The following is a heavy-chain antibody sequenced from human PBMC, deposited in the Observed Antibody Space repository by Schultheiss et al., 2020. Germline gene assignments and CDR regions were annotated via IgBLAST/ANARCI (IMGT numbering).Heavy chain of an antibody. CDR1: GFTFSNAW. D-gene: IGHD6-13*01. Sequence: GGSLRLSFAASGFTFSNAWMNWVRQAPGKGLEWVSAISGSGGSTYYADSVKGRFTISRDNAKNSLYLQMNSLRAEDTAVYYCAREEYSSTWHKLVDYWGQGTLVTVSS. CDR2: ISGSGGST. V-gene: IGHV3-23*01. J-gene: IGHJ4*02. CDR3: AREEYSSTWHKLVDY.